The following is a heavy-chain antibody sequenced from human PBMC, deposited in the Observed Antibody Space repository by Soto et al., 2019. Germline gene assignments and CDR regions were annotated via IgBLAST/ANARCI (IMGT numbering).Heavy chain of an antibody. CDR2: IIPIFGTA. J-gene: IGHJ4*02. CDR1: GGTFSSYA. V-gene: IGHV1-69*13. CDR3: ATDPRQPPYGGSRRYYFDY. D-gene: IGHD5-12*01. Sequence: ASVKVSCKASGGTFSSYAISWVRQAPGQGLEWMGGIIPIFGTANYAQKFQGRVTITADESTSTAYMELSSLRSEDTAVYYCATDPRQPPYGGSRRYYFDYWGQGTLVTVSS.